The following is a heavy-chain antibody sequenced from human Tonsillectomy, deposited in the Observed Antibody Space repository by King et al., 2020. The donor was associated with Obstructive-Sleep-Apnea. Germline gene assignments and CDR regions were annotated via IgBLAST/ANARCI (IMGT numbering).Heavy chain of an antibody. CDR2: LYHSGST. CDR1: GYSITSGYY. J-gene: IGHJ4*02. D-gene: IGHD6-19*01. CDR3: ARDYTGSGWYFDY. V-gene: IGHV4-38-2*02. Sequence: QLQESGPGLVKPSETLSLTCTVSGYSITSGYYWGWIRQPPGKGLKWIGSLYHSGSTYYSPSLKSRVTISVDTSKNQFSLKLTSVTAADPAVYYCARDYTGSGWYFDYWGQGTLVTVSS.